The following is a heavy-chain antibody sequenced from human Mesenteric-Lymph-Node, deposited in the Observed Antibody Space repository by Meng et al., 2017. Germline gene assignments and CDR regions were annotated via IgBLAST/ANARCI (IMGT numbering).Heavy chain of an antibody. CDR1: GASVTTDNYY. V-gene: IGHV4-61*01. J-gene: IGHJ4*02. CDR2: FYTTGLT. Sequence: VRLEESGPGLLRPSATLHLSCTVSGASVTTDNYYWSWIRQPPGKRLEWIGYFYTTGLTNYNPSLKSRVSISVDTFNNQFSLKLNSVTAADTAVYYCAVWSGSYYPNWGQGTLVTVSS. CDR3: AVWSGSYYPN. D-gene: IGHD1-26*01.